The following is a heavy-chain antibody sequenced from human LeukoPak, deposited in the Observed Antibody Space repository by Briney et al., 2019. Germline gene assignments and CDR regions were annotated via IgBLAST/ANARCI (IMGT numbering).Heavy chain of an antibody. CDR1: GFTFSSYG. V-gene: IGHV3-30*18. CDR3: AKDYIAGRYYYYGMDV. D-gene: IGHD6-13*01. CDR2: ISYDGSNK. Sequence: GGSLRLSCAASGFTFSSYGMHWVRQAPGKGLEWVAVISYDGSNKYYADSVKGRFTISRDNSKNTLYLQMNSLRAEDTAVYYCAKDYIAGRYYYYGMDVWGHGTTVTVSS. J-gene: IGHJ6*02.